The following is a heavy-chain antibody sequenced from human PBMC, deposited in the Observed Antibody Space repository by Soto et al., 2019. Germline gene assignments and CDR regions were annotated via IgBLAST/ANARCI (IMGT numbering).Heavy chain of an antibody. CDR3: ARGDGYNLLFDY. V-gene: IGHV4-30-2*01. CDR2: IYHSGST. D-gene: IGHD5-12*01. J-gene: IGHJ4*02. Sequence: PSVTLSHSWAVAGGSIGSGGYSWSWIRQPPGKGLEWIGYIYHSGSTYYNPSLKSRVTISVDRSKNQFSLKLSSVTAADTAVYYCARGDGYNLLFDYWGQGTLVTVSS. CDR1: GGSIGSGGYS.